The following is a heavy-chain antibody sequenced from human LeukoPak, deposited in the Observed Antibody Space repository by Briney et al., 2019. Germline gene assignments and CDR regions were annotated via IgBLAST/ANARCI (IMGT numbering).Heavy chain of an antibody. D-gene: IGHD5-18*01. CDR1: GYTFTGYY. J-gene: IGHJ4*02. CDR3: ARISGSYGGYYFDY. CDR2: INTNTGNP. V-gene: IGHV7-4-1*02. Sequence: ASVKVSCKASGYTFTGYYIHWVRQAPGQGLEWMGWINTNTGNPTYAQGFTGRFVFSLDTSVSTAYLQISSLKAEDTAVYYCARISGSYGGYYFDYWGQGTLVTVSS.